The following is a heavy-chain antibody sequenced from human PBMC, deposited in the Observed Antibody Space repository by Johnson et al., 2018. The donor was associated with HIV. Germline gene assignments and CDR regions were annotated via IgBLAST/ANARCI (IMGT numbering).Heavy chain of an antibody. CDR3: GRPRIQLWSLDAFDI. CDR2: ISTDGRTK. CDR1: GFTFSSYA. D-gene: IGHD5-18*01. Sequence: QVQLVESGGGLVPPGGSLRLSCAASGFTFSSYAIHWVRQAPGTGLEWVAVISTDGRTKNYADSVKGRFAISRDNSKNTLYLQMNSLRGEDTAVYYCGRPRIQLWSLDAFDIWGQGTMVTVSS. J-gene: IGHJ3*02. V-gene: IGHV3-30*09.